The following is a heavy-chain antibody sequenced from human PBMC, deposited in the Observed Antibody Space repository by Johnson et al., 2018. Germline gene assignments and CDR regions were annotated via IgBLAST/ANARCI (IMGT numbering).Heavy chain of an antibody. CDR3: AKDASSSWSHDAFDI. Sequence: VQLQESGGRVMRPGGSLRLSCAASGFTFSSYAMSWVRQAPGKGLEWVSVISGSGGSTYYADSVKGRFTISRDNSKNTLYLQMNSRRAEDTAVYYCAKDASSSWSHDAFDIWGQGTMVTVSS. CDR1: GFTFSSYA. V-gene: IGHV3-23*01. J-gene: IGHJ3*02. D-gene: IGHD6-13*01. CDR2: ISGSGGST.